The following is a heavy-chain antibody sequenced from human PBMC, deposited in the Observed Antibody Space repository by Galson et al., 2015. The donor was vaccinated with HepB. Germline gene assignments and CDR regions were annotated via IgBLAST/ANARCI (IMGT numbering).Heavy chain of an antibody. J-gene: IGHJ4*02. Sequence: SLRLSFSASGFIVSNNYMSWVRQAPGKGLEWVSVIYSCFITHYADSVRGRFTISIYNSINTLYLEMNSLRGEDTAVYYCVRDRHSGSQELAVGAYFDYWGQGTLVTVSS. CDR2: IYSCFIT. CDR1: GFIVSNNY. V-gene: IGHV3-53*01. CDR3: VRDRHSGSQELAVGAYFDY. D-gene: IGHD1-26*01.